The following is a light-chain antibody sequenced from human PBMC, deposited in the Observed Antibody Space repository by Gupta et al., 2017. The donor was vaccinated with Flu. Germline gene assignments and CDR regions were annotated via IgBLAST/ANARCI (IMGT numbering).Light chain of an antibody. Sequence: ELVLTQSPATLSVSPGESATLSCRASQSVGSKLAWYQFKPGQAPRLLISGASTRATDFPVRFSGSGSGTDFTLTISSLQSGDFAVYYCQQEDNWPRTFGQGTKVEIK. J-gene: IGKJ1*01. V-gene: IGKV3-15*01. CDR3: QQEDNWPRT. CDR2: GAS. CDR1: QSVGSK.